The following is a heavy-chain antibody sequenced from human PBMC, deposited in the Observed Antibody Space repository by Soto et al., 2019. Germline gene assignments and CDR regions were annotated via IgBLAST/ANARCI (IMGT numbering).Heavy chain of an antibody. J-gene: IGHJ4*02. CDR1: GYTFTSYA. V-gene: IGHV1-3*01. CDR2: INAGNGNT. CDR3: ASVLSGRYWLDY. Sequence: ASVKVSCKASGYTFTSYAMHWVRQAPGQRLEWMGWINAGNGNTKYSQKFQGRVTITRDTSASTAYMELSSLRSEVTAVYYCASVLSGRYWLDYWGQGTLVTVSS. D-gene: IGHD6-19*01.